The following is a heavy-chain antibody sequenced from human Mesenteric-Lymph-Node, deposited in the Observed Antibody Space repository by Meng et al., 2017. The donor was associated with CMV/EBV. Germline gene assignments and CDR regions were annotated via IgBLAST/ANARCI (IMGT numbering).Heavy chain of an antibody. Sequence: AYGLRFSNYAMGWVRQAPGKGLEWVSVIYTANHGTRYADSVKGRFTISRDNSKNTLYLQMDSLRAEDTAIYYCARGWSGGVDYYFDYWGQGTLVTVSS. V-gene: IGHV3-23*03. J-gene: IGHJ4*02. CDR1: GLRFSNYA. CDR2: IYTANHGT. CDR3: ARGWSGGVDYYFDY. D-gene: IGHD3-16*01.